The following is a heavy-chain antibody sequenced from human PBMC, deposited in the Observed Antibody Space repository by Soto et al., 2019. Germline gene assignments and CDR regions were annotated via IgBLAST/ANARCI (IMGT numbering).Heavy chain of an antibody. J-gene: IGHJ3*02. CDR3: ARDLDYDFWSGYYNNPAFDI. V-gene: IGHV3-21*01. Sequence: GESLRLSCAASGFTFSSYSMNWVRQAPGKGLEWVSSISSSSSYIYYADSVKGRFTISRDNAKNSLYLQMNSLRAEDTAVYYCARDLDYDFWSGYYNNPAFDIWGQGTMVTVSS. D-gene: IGHD3-3*01. CDR2: ISSSSSYI. CDR1: GFTFSSYS.